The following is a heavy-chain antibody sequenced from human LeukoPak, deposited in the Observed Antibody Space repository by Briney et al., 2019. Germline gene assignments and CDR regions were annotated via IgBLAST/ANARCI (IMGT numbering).Heavy chain of an antibody. CDR1: GYTFTSYG. D-gene: IGHD3-3*01. Sequence: ASVKVSCKASGYTFTSYGISWVRQAPGQGLEWMGWISAYNGNTNYAQKLQGRVTMTTDTSTSTAYMELRSLRSDDTAVYYCAREGYDFWSGYYYIDYWGQGTLVTVSS. V-gene: IGHV1-18*01. J-gene: IGHJ4*02. CDR2: ISAYNGNT. CDR3: AREGYDFWSGYYYIDY.